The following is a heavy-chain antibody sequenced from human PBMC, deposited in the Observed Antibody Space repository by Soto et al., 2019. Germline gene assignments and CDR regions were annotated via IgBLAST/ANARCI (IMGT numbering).Heavy chain of an antibody. J-gene: IGHJ6*01. V-gene: IGHV4-34*01. CDR2: INQSGNT. CDR3: ARPSYGLNWVFHYGIQV. D-gene: IGHD2-8*01. Sequence: PSETLSFTCTVSDGSISSYYWTWIRQIPGKGLEWSGEINQSGNTKYNPSLMSRVTRTVHTSRNQFSLQLRSVTAPDTAAYHCARPSYGLNWVFHYGIQVCGQVTSVILSS. CDR1: DGSISSYY.